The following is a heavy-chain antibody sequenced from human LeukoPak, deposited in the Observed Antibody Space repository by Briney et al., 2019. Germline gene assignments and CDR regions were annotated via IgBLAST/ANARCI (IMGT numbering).Heavy chain of an antibody. J-gene: IGHJ4*02. CDR2: INPGGGST. V-gene: IGHV1-46*01. CDR3: AKAPAPKVMVVITPDY. Sequence: GASVKVSCKASGYTFTSNYMHWVRQAPGQGLEWMGIINPGGGSTNYAQKFQGRVIMTRDTSTSTIYMEMSSLRSEDTAVYYCAKAPAPKVMVVITPDYWGQGTLVTVSS. D-gene: IGHD3-3*01. CDR1: GYTFTSNY.